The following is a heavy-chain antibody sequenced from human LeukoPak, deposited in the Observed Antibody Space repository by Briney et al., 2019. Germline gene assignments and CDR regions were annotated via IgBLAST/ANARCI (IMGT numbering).Heavy chain of an antibody. Sequence: GASVKVSCKASGYTFTSYGISWVRQAPGQGLEWMGWISAYNGNTNYARKLQGRVTMTTDTSTSTAYMELRSLRSDDTAVYYCARVIVVVPAATPPIISNWFDPWGQGTLVTVSS. J-gene: IGHJ5*02. CDR3: ARVIVVVPAATPPIISNWFDP. V-gene: IGHV1-18*01. D-gene: IGHD2-2*01. CDR1: GYTFTSYG. CDR2: ISAYNGNT.